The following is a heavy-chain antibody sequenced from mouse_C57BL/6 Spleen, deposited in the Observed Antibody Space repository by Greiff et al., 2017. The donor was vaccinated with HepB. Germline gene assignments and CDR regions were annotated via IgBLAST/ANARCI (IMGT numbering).Heavy chain of an antibody. D-gene: IGHD3-2*01. J-gene: IGHJ2*01. CDR3: ARYYRQLGNFDY. Sequence: EVQLQQSGPELVKPGASVKISCKASGYTFTDYYMNWVKQSHGKSLEWIGDINPNNGGTSYNQKFKGKATLTVDKSSSTAYMELRSLTSEDSAVYYCARYYRQLGNFDYWGQGTTLTVSS. CDR2: INPNNGGT. V-gene: IGHV1-26*01. CDR1: GYTFTDYY.